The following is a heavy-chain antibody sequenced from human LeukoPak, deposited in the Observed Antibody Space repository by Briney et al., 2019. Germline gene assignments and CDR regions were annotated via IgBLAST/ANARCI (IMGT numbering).Heavy chain of an antibody. J-gene: IGHJ4*02. CDR3: ARDEIPCSSTSCYEPGDYFDY. D-gene: IGHD2-2*01. CDR1: GFTFSSYS. V-gene: IGHV3-21*01. Sequence: GGSLRLSCAASGFTFSSYSMNWVRQAPGKGLEWVSSISSSGSYIYYADSVKGRFTISRDNAKNSLYLQMNSLRAEDTAVYYCARDEIPCSSTSCYEPGDYFDYWGQGTLVTVSS. CDR2: ISSSGSYI.